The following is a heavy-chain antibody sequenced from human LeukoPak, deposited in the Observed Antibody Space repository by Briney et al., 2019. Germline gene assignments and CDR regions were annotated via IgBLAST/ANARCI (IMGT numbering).Heavy chain of an antibody. CDR2: IYYSGTT. Sequence: SETLSLTCTVSGGSIRSRNDYWGWIRQPPGKGLEYIGSIYYSGTTYYKPSLKSRVTISVDTSKNQFSLKLSSVTAADTAIYYCARDHGYADWFDPWGQGTLVTVSS. D-gene: IGHD5-18*01. J-gene: IGHJ5*02. CDR3: ARDHGYADWFDP. CDR1: GGSIRSRNDY. V-gene: IGHV4-39*07.